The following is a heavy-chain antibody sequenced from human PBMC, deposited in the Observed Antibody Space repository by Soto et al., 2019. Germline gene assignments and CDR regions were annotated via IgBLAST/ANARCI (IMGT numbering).Heavy chain of an antibody. Sequence: QITLKESGPTLVKPTQTLTLTCTFSGFSLSTSGLGVAWIRQPPGKALEWLALIYWNDDKRYSPSLKSRLTSTKDTSNNQVVLTMTNMDPMDTATYCRAHRPPSGRDYWGQGTLVTVSS. CDR2: IYWNDDK. CDR1: GFSLSTSGLG. J-gene: IGHJ4*02. V-gene: IGHV2-5*01. CDR3: AHRPPSGRDY.